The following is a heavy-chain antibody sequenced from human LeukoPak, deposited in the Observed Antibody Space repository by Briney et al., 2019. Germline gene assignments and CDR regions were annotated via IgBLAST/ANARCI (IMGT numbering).Heavy chain of an antibody. Sequence: SETLSLTCSVSGGSINSHYWSWIRQPPGKRLEWIGYIFNTGNTNYNPSLASRVTMSVDTSRAQFFLRLSSVTAADTAVYYCARGGYSYGYYYWGQGTLVTVSS. CDR3: ARGGYSYGYYY. CDR1: GGSINSHY. CDR2: IFNTGNT. D-gene: IGHD5-18*01. V-gene: IGHV4-59*11. J-gene: IGHJ4*02.